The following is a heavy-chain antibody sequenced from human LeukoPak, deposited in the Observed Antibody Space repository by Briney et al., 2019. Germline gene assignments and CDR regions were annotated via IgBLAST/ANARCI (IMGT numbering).Heavy chain of an antibody. Sequence: PGRSLRLSCAASGFTFSSYGMHWVRQAPGKGLEWVAVISYDGSNKYYADSVKGRFTISRDNSKNTLYLQMNGLRAEDTAVYYCAKDLPGALDYWGQGTLVTVSS. CDR2: ISYDGSNK. J-gene: IGHJ4*02. D-gene: IGHD3-10*01. CDR3: AKDLPGALDY. V-gene: IGHV3-30*18. CDR1: GFTFSSYG.